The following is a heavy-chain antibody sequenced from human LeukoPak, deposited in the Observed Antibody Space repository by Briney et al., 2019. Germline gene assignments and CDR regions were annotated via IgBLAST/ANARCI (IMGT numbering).Heavy chain of an antibody. D-gene: IGHD1/OR15-1a*01. CDR3: ARDWRNWNIYGMDV. CDR2: IYYSGST. V-gene: IGHV4-39*07. J-gene: IGHJ6*02. Sequence: PSETLSLTCTVSGGSISSSSYYWGWIRQPPGKGLEWIGSIYYSGSTYYNPSLKSRVTISVDTSKNQFSLKLSSVTAADTAVYYCARDWRNWNIYGMDVWGQGTTVTVSS. CDR1: GGSISSSSYY.